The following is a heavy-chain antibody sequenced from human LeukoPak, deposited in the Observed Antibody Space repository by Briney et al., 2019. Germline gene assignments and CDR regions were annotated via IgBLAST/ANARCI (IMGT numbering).Heavy chain of an antibody. D-gene: IGHD5-18*01. CDR3: ARDVNTAMAPGFDY. V-gene: IGHV3-48*04. Sequence: GGSLRLSCAASGFTFSSYSMNWVRQAPGKGLEWVSYISSSSSTIYYADSVKGRFTTSRDNAKNSLYLQMNSLRAEDTAVYYCARDVNTAMAPGFDYWAREPWSPSPQ. CDR1: GFTFSSYS. CDR2: ISSSSSTI. J-gene: IGHJ4*02.